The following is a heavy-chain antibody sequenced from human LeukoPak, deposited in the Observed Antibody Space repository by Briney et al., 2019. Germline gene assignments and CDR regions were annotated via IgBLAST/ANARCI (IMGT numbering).Heavy chain of an antibody. CDR2: IKSKTDGGTT. J-gene: IGHJ4*02. CDR3: TTTYFDSSGYPYYFDC. CDR1: GFTFSSYA. D-gene: IGHD3-22*01. V-gene: IGHV3-15*01. Sequence: GGSLRLSCAASGFTFSSYAMSWVRQAPGKGLEWVGLIKSKTDGGTTDYAAPVKGRFTISRDDSKNTLYLQMNSLKTEDTAVYYCTTTYFDSSGYPYYFDCWGQGTLVTVSS.